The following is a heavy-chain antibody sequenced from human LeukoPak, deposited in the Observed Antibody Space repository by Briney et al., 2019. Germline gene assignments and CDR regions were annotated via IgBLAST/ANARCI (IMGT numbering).Heavy chain of an antibody. CDR1: GGTFSSYA. Sequence: ASVKVSCKASGGTFSSYAISWVRQAPGQGLEWMGGIIPIFGTANYAQKFQGRVTITADKSTSTAHMELSSLRSEDTAVYYCARVWFYYGSGSRGAYYFDYWGQGTLVTVSS. CDR3: ARVWFYYGSGSRGAYYFDY. V-gene: IGHV1-69*06. CDR2: IIPIFGTA. D-gene: IGHD3-10*01. J-gene: IGHJ4*02.